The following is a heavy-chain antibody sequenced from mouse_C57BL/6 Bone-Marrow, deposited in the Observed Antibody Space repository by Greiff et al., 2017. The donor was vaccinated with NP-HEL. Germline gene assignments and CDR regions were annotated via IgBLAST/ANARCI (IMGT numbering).Heavy chain of an antibody. Sequence: VQLQQSGAELVKPGASVKLSCTASGFNIKDYYMHWVKQRTEQGLEWIGRIDPEDGETKYAPKFQGKATITADKASKTAYLQLSSLTSEDTSVYDCARVPAAWTGAMDYWGQGTSVTVSS. D-gene: IGHD4-1*01. V-gene: IGHV14-2*01. CDR3: ARVPAAWTGAMDY. J-gene: IGHJ4*01. CDR1: GFNIKDYY. CDR2: IDPEDGET.